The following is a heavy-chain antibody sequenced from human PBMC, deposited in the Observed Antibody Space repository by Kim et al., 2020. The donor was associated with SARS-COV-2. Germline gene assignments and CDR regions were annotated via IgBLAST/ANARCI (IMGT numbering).Heavy chain of an antibody. CDR2: IWYDGSNK. CDR1: GFTFSSYG. D-gene: IGHD3-10*01. J-gene: IGHJ6*02. CDR3: AKDYQQIGGSGSYYKRVYYYYGMDV. Sequence: GGSLRLSCAASGFTFSSYGMHWVRQAPGKGLEWVAVIWYDGSNKYYADSVKGRFTISRDNSKNTLYLQMNSLRAEDTAVYYCAKDYQQIGGSGSYYKRVYYYYGMDVWGQGTTVTVSS. V-gene: IGHV3-33*06.